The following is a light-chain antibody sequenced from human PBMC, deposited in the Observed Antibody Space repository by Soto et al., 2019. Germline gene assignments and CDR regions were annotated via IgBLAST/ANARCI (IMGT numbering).Light chain of an antibody. CDR3: QQYGTSPFT. V-gene: IGKV3-20*01. J-gene: IGKJ3*01. Sequence: DIVLTQSPGTLSLSPGESATISCKASESVYINSFAWYYQKPGQPPSLLIYGASTMPTGIPDRFSGSGSGTDFVLSINRLEVEDSGIYYCQQYGTSPFTFGPGTRVDIK. CDR2: GAS. CDR1: ESVYINS.